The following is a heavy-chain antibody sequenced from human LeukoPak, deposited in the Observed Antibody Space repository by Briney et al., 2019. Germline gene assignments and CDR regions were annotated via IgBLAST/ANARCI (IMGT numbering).Heavy chain of an antibody. D-gene: IGHD2-2*01. CDR1: GYTFTSYG. CDR2: ISAYNGNT. CDR3: ARGGRKYQLLLGPFDY. Sequence: ASVEVSCKASGYTFTSYGISWVRQAPGQGLEWMGWISAYNGNTNYAQKLQGRVTMTTDTSTSTAYMELRSLRSDDTAVYYCARGGRKYQLLLGPFDYWGQGTLVTVSS. V-gene: IGHV1-18*01. J-gene: IGHJ4*02.